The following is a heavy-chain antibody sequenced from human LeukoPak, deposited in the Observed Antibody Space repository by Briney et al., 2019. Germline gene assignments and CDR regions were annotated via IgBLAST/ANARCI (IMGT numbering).Heavy chain of an antibody. J-gene: IGHJ3*02. CDR2: INPSGGST. Sequence: ASVKVSCKAAGYTFNSYYMHWVRQAPGQGLEWMGTINPSGGSTSYAQKFQGRVTMTRDTSTNTVYMELSSLRSEDTAVYYCARGGRGEGTGTTRVAFDIWGQGTMVTVSS. CDR3: ARGGRGEGTGTTRVAFDI. V-gene: IGHV1-46*02. CDR1: GYTFNSYY. D-gene: IGHD1-1*01.